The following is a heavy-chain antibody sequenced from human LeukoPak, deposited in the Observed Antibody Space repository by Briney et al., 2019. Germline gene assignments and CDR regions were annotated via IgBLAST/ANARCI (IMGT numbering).Heavy chain of an antibody. V-gene: IGHV3-30-3*01. CDR2: ISYDGSNK. J-gene: IGHJ4*02. Sequence: GRPLRLSCAASGFTFSSYAMHWVRQAPGKGLEWVAVISYDGSNKYYADSVKGRFTISRDNSKNTLYLQMNSLRAEDTAVYYCARAPLGGIVVVPAATVDYWGQGTLVTVSS. CDR3: ARAPLGGIVVVPAATVDY. CDR1: GFTFSSYA. D-gene: IGHD2-2*01.